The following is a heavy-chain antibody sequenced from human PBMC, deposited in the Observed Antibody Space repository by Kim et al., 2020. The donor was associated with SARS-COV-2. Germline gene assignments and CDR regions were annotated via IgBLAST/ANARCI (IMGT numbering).Heavy chain of an antibody. Sequence: SETLSLTCAVYGGSFSGYYWSWIRQPPGKGLEWIGEINHSGSTNYNPSLKSRVTISVDTSKNQFSLKLSSVTAADTAVYYCARGYKDCSSTSCHHRRGGFDYWGQGTLVTVSS. J-gene: IGHJ4*02. CDR3: ARGYKDCSSTSCHHRRGGFDY. CDR2: INHSGST. V-gene: IGHV4-34*01. D-gene: IGHD2-2*01. CDR1: GGSFSGYY.